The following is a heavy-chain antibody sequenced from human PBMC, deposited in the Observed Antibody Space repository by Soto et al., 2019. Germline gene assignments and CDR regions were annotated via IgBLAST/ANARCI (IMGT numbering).Heavy chain of an antibody. J-gene: IGHJ4*02. CDR2: ISGSGGST. V-gene: IGHV3-23*01. Sequence: VQLLESGGGLVQPGGSLRLSCAASGFTFSSYAMSWVRQAPGKGLEWVSAISGSGGSTYYADSVKGRFTISRDNSKNTLYLQMNSLRAEDTAVYYCAKDLDDYIWGSYRRGSYFDYWGQGTLVTVSS. CDR1: GFTFSSYA. D-gene: IGHD3-16*02. CDR3: AKDLDDYIWGSYRRGSYFDY.